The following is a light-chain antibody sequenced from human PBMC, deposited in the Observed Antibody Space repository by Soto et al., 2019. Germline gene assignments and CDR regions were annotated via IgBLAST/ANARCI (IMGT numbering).Light chain of an antibody. CDR2: AAS. J-gene: IGKJ4*01. CDR3: QQLSLYPST. Sequence: DIQMTQSPSTLSASVGDRVTITCRASQDIAIYLAWYQQKPGEAPKLLIYAASTLYGGVPSTFSGSGSGTDFALTLTSLQAEDFATYYCQQLSLYPSTFGGGTKVDNK. CDR1: QDIAIY. V-gene: IGKV1-9*01.